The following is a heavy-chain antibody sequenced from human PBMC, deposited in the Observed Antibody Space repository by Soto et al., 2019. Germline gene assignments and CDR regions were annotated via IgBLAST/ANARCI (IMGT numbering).Heavy chain of an antibody. CDR2: ISSSGSTI. D-gene: IGHD3-10*01. J-gene: IGHJ6*03. Sequence: GGSLRLSCAASGFTFSDYYMSWIRQAPGKGLEWVSYISSSGSTIYYADSVKGRFTISRDNAKNSLYLQMNSLRAEDTAVYYCARVTMVRGVINRYYYYMDVWGKGTTVTVSS. CDR1: GFTFSDYY. CDR3: ARVTMVRGVINRYYYYMDV. V-gene: IGHV3-11*01.